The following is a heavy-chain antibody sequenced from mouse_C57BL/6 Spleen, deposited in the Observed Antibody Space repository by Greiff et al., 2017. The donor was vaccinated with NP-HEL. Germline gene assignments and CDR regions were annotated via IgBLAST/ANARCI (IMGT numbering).Heavy chain of an antibody. CDR3: ARGAITTVVKNYAMDY. Sequence: VQLQQSGPVLVKPGASVKMSCKASGYTFTDYYMNWVKQSHGKSLEWIGVINPYNGGTSYNQKFKGKATLTVDKSSSTAYMELNSLTSEDSAVYYCARGAITTVVKNYAMDYWGQGTSVTVSS. CDR1: GYTFTDYY. CDR2: INPYNGGT. J-gene: IGHJ4*01. V-gene: IGHV1-19*01. D-gene: IGHD1-1*01.